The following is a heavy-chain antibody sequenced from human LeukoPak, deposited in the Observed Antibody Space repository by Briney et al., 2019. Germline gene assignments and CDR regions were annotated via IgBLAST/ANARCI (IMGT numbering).Heavy chain of an antibody. CDR1: EYTFTDYY. CDR3: ARANFLSCSSTSCLFDY. CDR2: INPVSGGT. Sequence: GASVKVSCKASEYTFTDYYLHWVRQAPGQGFEWMGWINPVSGGTNYVQKFQGRVTMTRDTSISTAYMELSRLRSDDTAVYYRARANFLSCSSTSCLFDYWGQGTLVTVSS. V-gene: IGHV1-2*02. D-gene: IGHD2-2*01. J-gene: IGHJ4*02.